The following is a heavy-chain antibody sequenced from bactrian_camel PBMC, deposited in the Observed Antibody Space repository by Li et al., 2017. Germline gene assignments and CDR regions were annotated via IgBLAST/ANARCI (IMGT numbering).Heavy chain of an antibody. CDR1: GYTDSIYV. J-gene: IGHJ4*01. V-gene: IGHV3S53*01. CDR2: INRRGTT. Sequence: HVQLVESGGGSVQAGGSLRLACAVSGYTDSIYVLAWFRQAPGKEREGVAVINRRGTTRYADFVTGRFTISKDNRKKTLTLQMNSLKPEDSAMYYCAADPIGGAWLVRPFTYFGQGTQVTVS. D-gene: IGHD2*01.